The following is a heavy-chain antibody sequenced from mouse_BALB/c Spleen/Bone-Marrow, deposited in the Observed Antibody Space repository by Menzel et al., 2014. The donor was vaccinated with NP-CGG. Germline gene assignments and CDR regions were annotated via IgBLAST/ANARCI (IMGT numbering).Heavy chain of an antibody. J-gene: IGHJ3*01. CDR3: ARHDGYRTWFAY. Sequence: EVKVEESGGGLVQPGGSLKLSCAPSGFTFSDYYMYWVRQTPEKRLEWVAYISNGGGSTYYPDTVKGRFTISRDNAKNTLYLQMSRLKSEDTAMYYCARHDGYRTWFAYWGQGTLVTVSA. D-gene: IGHD2-3*01. CDR1: GFTFSDYY. V-gene: IGHV5-12*01. CDR2: ISNGGGST.